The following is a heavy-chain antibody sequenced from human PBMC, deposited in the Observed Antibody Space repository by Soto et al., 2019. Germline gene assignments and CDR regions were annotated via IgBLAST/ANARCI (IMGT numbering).Heavy chain of an antibody. D-gene: IGHD5-18*01. Sequence: QVQLVQSGAEVKKPGASVKVSCKASGYTFTSYYMHWVRQAPGQGLEWMGIINPSGGSTSYAQKFQGRVTMTRDTSTSTVYMELSSLRSEDTAVYYCAREGSSRYSYAHNWFDPWGQGTLVTVSS. CDR2: INPSGGST. J-gene: IGHJ5*02. V-gene: IGHV1-46*01. CDR3: AREGSSRYSYAHNWFDP. CDR1: GYTFTSYY.